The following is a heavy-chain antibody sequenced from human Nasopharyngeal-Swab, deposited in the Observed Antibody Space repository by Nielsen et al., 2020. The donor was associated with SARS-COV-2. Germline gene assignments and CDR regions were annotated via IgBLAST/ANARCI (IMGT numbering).Heavy chain of an antibody. J-gene: IGHJ1*01. CDR2: IKQDGSEK. CDR3: ARDLRHYDFWSGYYSGIYFQH. Sequence: IRGPPGGGREWLANIKQDGSEKYYVDSVKGRFIISRDYAKNSLYLQMNSLRAEDTAVYYCARDLRHYDFWSGYYSGIYFQHWGQGTLVTVSS. V-gene: IGHV3-7*03. D-gene: IGHD3-3*01.